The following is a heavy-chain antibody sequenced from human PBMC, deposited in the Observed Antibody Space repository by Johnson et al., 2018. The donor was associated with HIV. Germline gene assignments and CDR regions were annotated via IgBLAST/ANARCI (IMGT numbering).Heavy chain of an antibody. V-gene: IGHV3-30-3*01. CDR2: ISYDGSNK. Sequence: QVQLVESGGGLVQPGRSLRLSCAASGFTFSSYAMHWVRQAPGKGLECVAVISYDGSNKYYTDSVKGRFTISRDNSKNTLFLHMNSLRAEDTAVYHCAKDLYSSSWTNDAFEIWGQGTMVTVSS. CDR3: AKDLYSSSWTNDAFEI. J-gene: IGHJ3*02. CDR1: GFTFSSYA. D-gene: IGHD6-13*01.